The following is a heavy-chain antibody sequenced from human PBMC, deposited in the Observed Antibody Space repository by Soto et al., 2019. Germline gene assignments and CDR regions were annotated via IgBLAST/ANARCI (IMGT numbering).Heavy chain of an antibody. CDR1: GYTFTSYY. D-gene: IGHD2-15*01. Sequence: ASVKVSCKASGYTFTSYYIHWVRQAPGQGLEWMGRINAGNGNTKYSQNFQGRVTITRDTSASTAYMELSSLRSEDTAVYYCARDACSGGSCYGPHPIDYWGQGTLVTVSS. J-gene: IGHJ4*02. CDR2: INAGNGNT. V-gene: IGHV1-3*01. CDR3: ARDACSGGSCYGPHPIDY.